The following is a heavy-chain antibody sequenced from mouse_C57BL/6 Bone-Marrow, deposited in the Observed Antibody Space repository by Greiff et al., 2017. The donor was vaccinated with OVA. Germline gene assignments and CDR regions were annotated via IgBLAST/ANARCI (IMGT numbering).Heavy chain of an antibody. CDR3: ARSCGDGNLFAY. CDR2: IYPGDGDT. D-gene: IGHD2-1*01. J-gene: IGHJ3*01. CDR1: GYAFSSSW. V-gene: IGHV1-82*01. Sequence: QVQLQQSGPELVKPGASVKISCKASGYAFSSSWMNWVKQRPGKGLEWIGRIYPGDGDTNYNGKFKGKATLTADKSSSTAYMQLSSLTSEDSAVYFCARSCGDGNLFAYWGQGTLVTVSA.